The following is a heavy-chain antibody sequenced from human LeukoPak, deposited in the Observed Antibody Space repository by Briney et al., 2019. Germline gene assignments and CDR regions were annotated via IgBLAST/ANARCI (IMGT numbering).Heavy chain of an antibody. CDR2: ISGSGGST. V-gene: IGHV3-23*01. D-gene: IGHD3-10*01. CDR3: AKEGSAMVRGVISSYFDY. Sequence: SRGSLRLSCAASGFTFSSYAMSWVRQAPGKGLEWVSAISGSGGSTYYADSVKGRFTISRDNSKNTLYLQMNSLRAEDTAVYYCAKEGSAMVRGVISSYFDYWGQGTLVTVSS. CDR1: GFTFSSYA. J-gene: IGHJ4*02.